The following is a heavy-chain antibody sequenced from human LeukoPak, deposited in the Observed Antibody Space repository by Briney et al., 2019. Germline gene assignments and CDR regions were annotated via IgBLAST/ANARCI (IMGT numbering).Heavy chain of an antibody. CDR1: GGSICSSSYY. J-gene: IGHJ4*02. CDR2: IYYSAST. D-gene: IGHD2-2*01. Sequence: SETLSLTRTVSGGSICSSSYYSGWIRHPPGKGLEWIGSIYYSASTYYNPSLKSRATISVDTSKNQFSLKLSSVTAADTAVYYCARQGGYCSSTSCPFDYWGQGTLVTVSS. V-gene: IGHV4-39*01. CDR3: ARQGGYCSSTSCPFDY.